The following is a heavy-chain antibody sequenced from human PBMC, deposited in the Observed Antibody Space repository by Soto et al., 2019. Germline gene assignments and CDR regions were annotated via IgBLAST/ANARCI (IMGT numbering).Heavy chain of an antibody. CDR2: IWYDGSNK. Sequence: QVQLVESGGGVVQPGRSLRLSCAASGFTFSSYGMHWVRQAPGKGLEWVAVIWYDGSNKYYADSVKARFTISRDNSKNTLYLQMNSLRAEDTAVYYCAREGPYDILTGYHYYYYYGMDVWGQGTTVTVSS. V-gene: IGHV3-33*01. CDR3: AREGPYDILTGYHYYYYYGMDV. CDR1: GFTFSSYG. D-gene: IGHD3-9*01. J-gene: IGHJ6*02.